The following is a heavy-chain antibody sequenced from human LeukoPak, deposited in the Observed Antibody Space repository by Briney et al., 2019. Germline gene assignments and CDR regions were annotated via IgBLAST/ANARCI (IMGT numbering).Heavy chain of an antibody. CDR1: GFTFSSYG. D-gene: IGHD2-15*01. V-gene: IGHV3-33*06. Sequence: GRSLRLSCAASGFTFSSYGMHWVRQAPGKGLEGVAVIWYDGSNKYYADSVKGRFTISRDNSKNTLYLQMNSLRAEDTAVYYCAKGGGNPYYYYYYMDVWGKGTTVTVSS. J-gene: IGHJ6*03. CDR2: IWYDGSNK. CDR3: AKGGGNPYYYYYYMDV.